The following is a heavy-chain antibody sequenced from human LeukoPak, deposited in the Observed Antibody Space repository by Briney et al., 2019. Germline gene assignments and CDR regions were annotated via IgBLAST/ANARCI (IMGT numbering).Heavy chain of an antibody. CDR3: ASSWTYYYDSSGYYYGY. D-gene: IGHD3-22*01. Sequence: SVKVSCKASGGTFSSYAISWVRQAPGQGLEWMGRIIPSFGTANYAQKFQGRVAITTDESTNTAYMELSSLRYEDTAVYYCASSWTYYYDSSGYYYGYWGQGTLVTVSS. CDR2: IIPSFGTA. J-gene: IGHJ4*02. CDR1: GGTFSSYA. V-gene: IGHV1-69*05.